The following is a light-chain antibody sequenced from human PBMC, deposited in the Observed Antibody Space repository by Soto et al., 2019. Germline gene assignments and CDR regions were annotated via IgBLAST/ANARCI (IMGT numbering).Light chain of an antibody. CDR3: TSYTPTGALV. Sequence: QSVLTQPPSVSAAPGQRVTISCSGSSSNIGSNSVSWYQQLPGTAPKLLIHDNRHRPAGVPDRFSGSKTATSATLGISGLGTGDEADYYCTSYTPTGALVFGSGTKVTVL. V-gene: IGLV1-51*01. CDR1: SSNIGSNS. J-gene: IGLJ6*01. CDR2: DNR.